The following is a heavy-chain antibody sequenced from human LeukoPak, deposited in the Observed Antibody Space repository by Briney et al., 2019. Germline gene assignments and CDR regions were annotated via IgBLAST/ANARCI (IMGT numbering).Heavy chain of an antibody. Sequence: GGSLRLSCVVSGLTFSSYAMSWVRQAPGKGLEWVSAISGSGGSTYYADSVKGRFTISRDNSKNTLYLQMNSLRAEDTAVYYCARAGGNFDYWGQGTLVTVSS. V-gene: IGHV3-23*01. CDR3: ARAGGNFDY. CDR2: ISGSGGST. J-gene: IGHJ4*02. CDR1: GLTFSSYA. D-gene: IGHD1-26*01.